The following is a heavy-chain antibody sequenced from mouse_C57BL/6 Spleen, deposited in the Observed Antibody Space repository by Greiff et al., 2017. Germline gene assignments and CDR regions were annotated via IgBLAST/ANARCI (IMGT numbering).Heavy chain of an antibody. CDR3: ARLFYYGSSYYAMDY. V-gene: IGHV5-17*01. CDR2: ISSGSSTI. Sequence: EVQRVESGGGLVKPGGSLKLSCAASGFTFSDYGMHWVRQAPEKGLEWVAYISSGSSTIYYADTVKGRFTISRDNAKNTLFLQMTSLRSEDTAMYYCARLFYYGSSYYAMDYWGQGTSVTVSS. CDR1: GFTFSDYG. J-gene: IGHJ4*01. D-gene: IGHD1-1*01.